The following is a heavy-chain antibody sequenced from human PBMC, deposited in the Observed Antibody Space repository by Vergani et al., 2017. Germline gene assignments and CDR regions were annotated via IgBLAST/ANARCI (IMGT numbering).Heavy chain of an antibody. Sequence: QVQLQESGPGLVKPSQTLSLTCSVSGDSISSGVYYWNWIRQHPGKGLEWIGYIYSTGSTHHNPSLRRRINMSVDTSKNQFSLKLSSVTAADTAVYYCARAMNAYSGSPDGFDPWGQGTLVTVSS. CDR1: GDSISSGVYY. CDR2: IYSTGST. V-gene: IGHV4-31*03. CDR3: ARAMNAYSGSPDGFDP. D-gene: IGHD1-26*01. J-gene: IGHJ5*02.